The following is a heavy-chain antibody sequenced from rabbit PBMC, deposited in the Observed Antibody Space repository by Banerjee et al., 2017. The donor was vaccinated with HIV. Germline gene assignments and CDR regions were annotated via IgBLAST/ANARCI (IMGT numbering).Heavy chain of an antibody. D-gene: IGHD1-1*01. V-gene: IGHV1S40*01. J-gene: IGHJ6*01. CDR1: GFSFNSGYD. CDR3: ARDTSTSFSSYGMDL. Sequence: QSLEESGGGLVKPGASLTLTCKASGFSFNSGYDMCWVRQAPGKGLEWIACIYAGGSGTTYYASWAKGRFTISKTSSTTVTLQMTSLTAADTATYFCARDTSTSFSSYGMDLWGPGTLVTVS. CDR2: IYAGGSGTT.